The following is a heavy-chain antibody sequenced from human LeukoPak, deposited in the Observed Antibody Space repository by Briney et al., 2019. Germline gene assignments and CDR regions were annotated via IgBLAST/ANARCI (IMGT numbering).Heavy chain of an antibody. D-gene: IGHD3-22*01. V-gene: IGHV4-4*02. Sequence: PSETLSLTCAVSDDSISSSYWWSWVRQPPGKGLEWIGEIYHSGNTNYNPSLKSRVTISVDKSKNYFSLKLSSVTAADTAVYYCAREEHYYDRSDYSNWYFDLWGRGTLVTVSS. CDR3: AREEHYYDRSDYSNWYFDL. J-gene: IGHJ2*01. CDR2: IYHSGNT. CDR1: DDSISSSYW.